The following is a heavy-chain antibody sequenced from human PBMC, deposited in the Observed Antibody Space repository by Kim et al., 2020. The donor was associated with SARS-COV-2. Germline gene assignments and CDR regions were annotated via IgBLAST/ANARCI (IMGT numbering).Heavy chain of an antibody. J-gene: IGHJ4*02. Sequence: GGSLRLSCAASGFTFSSYWMHWVRQAPGKGLVWVSRINSDGSSTSYADSVKGRFTISRDNAKNTLYLQMNSLRAEDTAAYYCASDYYYDSSGFDYWGQGTLVTVSS. CDR3: ASDYYYDSSGFDY. D-gene: IGHD3-22*01. V-gene: IGHV3-74*01. CDR1: GFTFSSYW. CDR2: INSDGSST.